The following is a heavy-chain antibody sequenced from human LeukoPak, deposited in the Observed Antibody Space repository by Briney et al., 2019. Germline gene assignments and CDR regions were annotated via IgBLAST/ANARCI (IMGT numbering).Heavy chain of an antibody. D-gene: IGHD2-2*01. J-gene: IGHJ3*02. CDR2: ISYDGSNK. CDR1: GFTFSSYG. V-gene: IGHV3-30*03. CDR3: ARNLGYCSSTSCHGRAFDI. Sequence: GGSLRLSCAASGFTFSSYGMHWVRQAPGKGLEWVALISYDGSNKYYADSVKGRFTTSRDNSKNTLYLQMNSLRAEDTAVYYCARNLGYCSSTSCHGRAFDIWGQGTMVTVSS.